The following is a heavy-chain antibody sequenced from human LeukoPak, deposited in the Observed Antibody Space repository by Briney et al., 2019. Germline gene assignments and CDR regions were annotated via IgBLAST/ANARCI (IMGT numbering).Heavy chain of an antibody. Sequence: GGSLRLSCAASGFTFSSYGMHWVRQAPGKGLEWVAFIRYDGSNKYYADSVKGRFTISRDNSKNTLYLQMNSLRAEDTAVYYCAKNFWSGYYTGLEQSYYFDYWGQGTLVTVSS. CDR2: IRYDGSNK. CDR1: GFTFSSYG. V-gene: IGHV3-30*02. D-gene: IGHD3-3*01. CDR3: AKNFWSGYYTGLEQSYYFDY. J-gene: IGHJ4*02.